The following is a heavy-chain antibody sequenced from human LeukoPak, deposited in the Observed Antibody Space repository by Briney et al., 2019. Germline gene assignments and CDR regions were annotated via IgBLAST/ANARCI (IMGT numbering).Heavy chain of an antibody. D-gene: IGHD3-16*01. CDR1: GFTVSGTH. J-gene: IGHJ5*01. CDR2: MYTGGTT. CDR3: AKDEATSGGGLAS. Sequence: GESLKISCAASGFTVSGTHMSWVRQAPGKGLEWVSAMYTGGTTYYADSVTGRFTVSRDTSRNTLFLHMNRLRAEDTAVYYCAKDEATSGGGLASWGQGTLVIVSS. V-gene: IGHV3-53*01.